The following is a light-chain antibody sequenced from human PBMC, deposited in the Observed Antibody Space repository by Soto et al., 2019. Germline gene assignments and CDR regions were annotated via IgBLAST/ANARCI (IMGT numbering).Light chain of an antibody. CDR2: GAS. V-gene: IGKV3-20*01. Sequence: EIVLTQSPGTLSLSPGEIATLSCRASQSVSSYLAWYQQKPGQAPRLLIYGASSRATGIPDRFSGSGSGTDFTITISRLEPEDFAVYDWQQYGSLPRTCGQATKVEIK. J-gene: IGKJ1*01. CDR3: QQYGSLPRT. CDR1: QSVSSY.